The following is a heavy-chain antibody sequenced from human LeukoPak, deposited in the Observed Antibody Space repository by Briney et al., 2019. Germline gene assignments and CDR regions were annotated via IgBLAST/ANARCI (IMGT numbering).Heavy chain of an antibody. D-gene: IGHD2-2*02. Sequence: GGSLRLYCAASGFTFSSYAMSWVRQAPGKGLEWVSAISGSGGSTYYADSVKGRFTISRDNSKNTLYLQMNSLRAEDTAVYYCAKGSLGYCSSTSCYSYYYYGMDVWGQGTTVTVSS. CDR1: GFTFSSYA. CDR2: ISGSGGST. J-gene: IGHJ6*02. CDR3: AKGSLGYCSSTSCYSYYYYGMDV. V-gene: IGHV3-23*01.